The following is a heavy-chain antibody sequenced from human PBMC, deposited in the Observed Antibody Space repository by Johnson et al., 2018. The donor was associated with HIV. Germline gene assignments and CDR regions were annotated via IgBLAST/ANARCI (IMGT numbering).Heavy chain of an antibody. D-gene: IGHD2/OR15-2a*01. V-gene: IGHV3-30*03. Sequence: QVQLVESGGGVVQPGRSLRLSCAASGFTFSSYGMHWVRQAPGKGLEWVAVISYDGSNKYYADSVKGRFTISRDNSKNTLYLQMNSLRAEDTAVYYCAREREAGFPSASFLW. CDR1: GFTFSSYG. CDR2: ISYDGSNK. CDR3: AREREAGFPSASFL. J-gene: IGHJ2*01.